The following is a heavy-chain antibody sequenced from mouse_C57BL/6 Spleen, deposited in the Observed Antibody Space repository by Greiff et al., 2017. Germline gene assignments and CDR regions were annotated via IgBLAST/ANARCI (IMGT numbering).Heavy chain of an antibody. J-gene: IGHJ1*03. CDR1: GYTFTSYW. Sequence: QVHVKQPGAELVKPGASVKLSCKASGYTFTSYWMHWVKQRPGRGLEWIGRIDPNSGGTKYNEKFKSKATLTVDKPSSTAYMQLSSLTSEDSAVYYCARSDYDGFHWYFDVWGTGTTVTVSS. CDR2: IDPNSGGT. CDR3: ARSDYDGFHWYFDV. D-gene: IGHD2-4*01. V-gene: IGHV1-72*01.